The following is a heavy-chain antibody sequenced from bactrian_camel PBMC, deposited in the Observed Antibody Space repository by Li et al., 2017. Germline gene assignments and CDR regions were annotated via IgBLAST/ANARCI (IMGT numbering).Heavy chain of an antibody. CDR3: LSSLGSDEGY. J-gene: IGHJ4*01. V-gene: IGHV3S55*01. Sequence: QLVESGGGTVQAGGSLRLSCTAYGFGFDASDMGWYRRVRGNECELVATVSYDGTTYYADSVKGRFTISRDNAKNTLYLQLNSLQTEDTAMYYCLSSLGSDEGYWGQGTQVTVS. CDR1: GFGFDASD. CDR2: VSYDGTT. D-gene: IGHD5*01.